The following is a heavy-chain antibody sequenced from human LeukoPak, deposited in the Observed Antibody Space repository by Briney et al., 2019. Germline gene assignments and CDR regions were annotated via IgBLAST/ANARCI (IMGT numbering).Heavy chain of an antibody. CDR2: IIPIFGTA. V-gene: IGHV1-69*05. J-gene: IGHJ5*02. Sequence: ASVKVSCKASGGTFSSYAISWVRQAPGQGLEWMGGIIPIFGTANYAQKFQGRVTITTDESTSTAYMELSSLRSEDTAVYYCARVSRHQLLSNWFDPWGQGTLVTVSS. CDR1: GGTFSSYA. CDR3: ARVSRHQLLSNWFDP. D-gene: IGHD2-2*01.